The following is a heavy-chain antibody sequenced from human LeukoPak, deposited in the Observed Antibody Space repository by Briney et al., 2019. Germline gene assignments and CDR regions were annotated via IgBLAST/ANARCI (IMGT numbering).Heavy chain of an antibody. J-gene: IGHJ6*02. CDR3: ARGRKVWSGCYQRDYGMDV. CDR1: GGSFNGYY. V-gene: IGHV4-34*01. CDR2: IYHSGSA. Sequence: SETLSLTCAVYGGSFNGYYWGWVRQSPGKGLEWIGEIYHSGSADYNPSLKSRVTISVDKSKNHFSLKITSVTAADTAVYYCARGRKVWSGCYQRDYGMDVWGQGTTVTVSS. D-gene: IGHD3-3*01.